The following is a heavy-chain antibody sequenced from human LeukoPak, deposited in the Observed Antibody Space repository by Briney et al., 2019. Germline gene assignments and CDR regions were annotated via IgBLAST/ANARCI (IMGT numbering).Heavy chain of an antibody. CDR1: GYTFTGYY. V-gene: IGHV1-2*04. CDR3: ARDLDGSGSYKGVAFDI. CDR2: INPNSGGT. J-gene: IGHJ3*02. Sequence: ASVKVSCKASGYTFTGYYLHWVRQAPGQGLEWMGWINPNSGGTNYAQKFQGWVAMTRDTSISTAYMELSRVRSDDTAVYYCARDLDGSGSYKGVAFDIWGQGTMVTVSS. D-gene: IGHD3-10*01.